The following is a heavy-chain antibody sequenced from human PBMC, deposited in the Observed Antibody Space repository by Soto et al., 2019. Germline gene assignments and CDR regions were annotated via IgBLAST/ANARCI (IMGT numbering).Heavy chain of an antibody. Sequence: PSETLSLTCSVSGSSVRDSYYWGWIRHSPGKGLQWIGTRYYSGTASYNPSLKGRVSISIDTTKNQFSLTLDSVTGADTAVYYCARGIIVVGGHCFDYWGQGAQVTVSS. D-gene: IGHD2-21*01. CDR2: RYYSGTA. J-gene: IGHJ4*02. CDR3: ARGIIVVGGHCFDY. V-gene: IGHV4-38-2*02. CDR1: GSSVRDSYY.